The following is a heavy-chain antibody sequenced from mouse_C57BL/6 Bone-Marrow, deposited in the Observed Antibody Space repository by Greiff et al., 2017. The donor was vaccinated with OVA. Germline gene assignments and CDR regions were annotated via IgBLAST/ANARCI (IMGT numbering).Heavy chain of an antibody. CDR2: ISSGSSTI. D-gene: IGHD3-2*02. Sequence: EVNLVESGGGLVKPGGSLKLSCAASGFTFSDYGMHWVRQAPEKGLELVAYISSGSSTIYYANTVKGRFTISRDNAKNTLFLQMTSLRSEDTAMYYCARRLLDYWGQGTTLTVSS. CDR1: GFTFSDYG. J-gene: IGHJ2*01. CDR3: ARRLLDY. V-gene: IGHV5-17*01.